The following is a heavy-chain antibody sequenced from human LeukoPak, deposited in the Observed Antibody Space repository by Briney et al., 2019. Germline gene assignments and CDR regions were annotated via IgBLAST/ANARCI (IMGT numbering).Heavy chain of an antibody. CDR1: GFTFSNAW. CDR2: IKSKTDGGTT. J-gene: IGHJ4*02. CDR3: TTSSYCEKNVCQTYFDF. D-gene: IGHD2-21*01. Sequence: GGSLRLSCAASGFTFSNAWMSWVRQAPGKGLEWVGRIKSKTDGGTTDYAAPVKDRFTISRDDSKNTLYLQMSSLKTEDTAVYYCTTSSYCEKNVCQTYFDFWGQGTLVTVSS. V-gene: IGHV3-15*01.